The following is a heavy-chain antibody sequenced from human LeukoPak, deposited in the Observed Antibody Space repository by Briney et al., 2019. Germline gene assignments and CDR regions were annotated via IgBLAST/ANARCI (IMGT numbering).Heavy chain of an antibody. D-gene: IGHD6-13*01. CDR1: GYTFTSYG. V-gene: IGHV1-18*01. CDR2: ISAYNGNT. Sequence: GASVKVSCKASGYTFTSYGISWVRQAPGQGLEWRGWISAYNGNTNYAQKLQGRVTMTTDTSTSTAYMELRSLRSDDTAVYYCVRVDGIAAAGWFDPWGQGTLVTVSS. J-gene: IGHJ5*02. CDR3: VRVDGIAAAGWFDP.